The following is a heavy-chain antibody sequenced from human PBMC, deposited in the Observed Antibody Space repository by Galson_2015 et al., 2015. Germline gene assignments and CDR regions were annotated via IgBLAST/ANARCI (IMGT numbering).Heavy chain of an antibody. CDR1: GFTFSSYA. Sequence: SLRLSCAASGFTFSSYAMSWVRQAPGKGLEWVSAISGSGGSTYYADSVKGRFTISRDNSKNTLYLQMNSLRAEDTAVYYCAKVPYSSSWYLWDYWGQGTLVTVSS. CDR3: AKVPYSSSWYLWDY. CDR2: ISGSGGST. D-gene: IGHD6-13*01. V-gene: IGHV3-23*01. J-gene: IGHJ4*02.